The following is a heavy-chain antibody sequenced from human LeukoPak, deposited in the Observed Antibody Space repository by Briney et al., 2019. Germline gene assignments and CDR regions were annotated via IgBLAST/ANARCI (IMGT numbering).Heavy chain of an antibody. Sequence: SVTVSCTASGGTFSSYAISWVRQAPGQGLEWMGGIIPIFGTANYAQKFQGRVTITADESTSTAYMGLSSLRSEDTAVYYCARLTYYYGSGKVGYYFDYWGQGTLVTVSS. J-gene: IGHJ4*02. D-gene: IGHD3-10*01. CDR3: ARLTYYYGSGKVGYYFDY. CDR2: IIPIFGTA. V-gene: IGHV1-69*13. CDR1: GGTFSSYA.